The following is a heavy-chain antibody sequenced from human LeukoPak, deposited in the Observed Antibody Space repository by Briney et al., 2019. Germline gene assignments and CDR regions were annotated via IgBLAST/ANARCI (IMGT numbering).Heavy chain of an antibody. CDR3: ARASDDSSGYYDY. Sequence: SETLSLTCTVSGGSISSGGYYWSWIRQHPGKGLEWIGYIYYSGSTYYNPSLKSRVTISVDTSKTQFSLKLSSVTAADTAVYYCARASDDSSGYYDYWGQGTLVTVSS. CDR1: GGSISSGGYY. CDR2: IYYSGST. J-gene: IGHJ4*02. V-gene: IGHV4-31*03. D-gene: IGHD3-22*01.